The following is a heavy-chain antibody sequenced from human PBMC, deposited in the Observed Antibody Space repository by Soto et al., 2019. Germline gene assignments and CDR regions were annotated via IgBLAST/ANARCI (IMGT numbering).Heavy chain of an antibody. CDR1: GYSFTNYG. CDR2: ISAFNGNT. CDR3: ARDRGVAPPVAGNTHYYYYMDV. V-gene: IGHV1-18*01. J-gene: IGHJ6*03. Sequence: QDPLVQSGAEVKKPGASVTVSCKASGYSFTNYGVTWVRQAPGQGLEWMGWISAFNGNTHYAQNLQGRVTMTTDASASTAYMEHRRLRSDDTAVYYCARDRGVAPPVAGNTHYYYYMDVWGKGTTVTVSS. D-gene: IGHD6-19*01.